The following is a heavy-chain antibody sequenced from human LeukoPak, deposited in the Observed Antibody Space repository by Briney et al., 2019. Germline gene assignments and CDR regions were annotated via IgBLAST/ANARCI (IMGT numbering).Heavy chain of an antibody. CDR1: GYPFISYD. CDR2: MNPNSGNT. CDR3: ARGPTSMDA. J-gene: IGHJ4*02. D-gene: IGHD5-18*01. Sequence: GASVKVSCKASGYPFISYDINWVRQAPGQGLEWIGWMNPNSGNTGYAQKFQGRVTMTRNTYISTAYMELSSLRFEDTAVYFCARGPTSMDAWGQGTLVTVSS. V-gene: IGHV1-8*01.